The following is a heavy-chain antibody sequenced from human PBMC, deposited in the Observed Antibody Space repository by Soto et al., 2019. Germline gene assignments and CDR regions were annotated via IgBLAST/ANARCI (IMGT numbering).Heavy chain of an antibody. CDR1: GFTFTTNW. CDR3: ARGPYGWYGFDY. Sequence: EVQVVESGGGLVQPGGSLRLSCADSGFTFTTNWLHWVRQAPGKGLVWVSRISSDESTTDYADSVKGRFTISRDNAKKVLYLQMTSLSAGDTAVYYCARGPYGWYGFDYWGQGILVTVSS. D-gene: IGHD6-19*01. CDR2: ISSDESTT. V-gene: IGHV3-74*01. J-gene: IGHJ4*02.